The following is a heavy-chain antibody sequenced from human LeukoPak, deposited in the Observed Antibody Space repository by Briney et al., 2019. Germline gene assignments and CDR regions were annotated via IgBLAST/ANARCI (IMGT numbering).Heavy chain of an antibody. D-gene: IGHD3-3*01. V-gene: IGHV4-59*10. CDR1: GGSFSGYY. CDR2: IYTSGST. J-gene: IGHJ5*02. Sequence: SETLSLTCAVYGGSFSGYYWSWIRQPAGKGLEWIGRIYTSGSTNYNPSLKSRVTISVDTSKNQFSLKLSSVTAADTAVYYCARVPVLRFLENPEHGGFDPWGQGTLVTVSS. CDR3: ARVPVLRFLENPEHGGFDP.